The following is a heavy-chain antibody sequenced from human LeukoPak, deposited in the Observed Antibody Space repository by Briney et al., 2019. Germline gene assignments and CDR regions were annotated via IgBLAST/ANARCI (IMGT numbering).Heavy chain of an antibody. CDR3: ARSYYDFWSGYSNWFDP. CDR1: GGSISSYY. Sequence: PSETLSLTCTVSGGSISSYYWSWIRQPPGKGLDWIGRIYTSGSTNYNPSLKSRVTISVDKSKNQFSLKLSSVTAADTAVYYCARSYYDFWSGYSNWFDPWGQGTLVTVSS. J-gene: IGHJ5*02. D-gene: IGHD3-3*01. V-gene: IGHV4-4*07. CDR2: IYTSGST.